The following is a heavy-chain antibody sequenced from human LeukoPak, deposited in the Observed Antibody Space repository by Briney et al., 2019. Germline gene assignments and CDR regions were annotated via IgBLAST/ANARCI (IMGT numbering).Heavy chain of an antibody. CDR2: MNPNSGNT. CDR3: ARISGWYWDYYGMDV. V-gene: IGHV1-8*01. CDR1: GYTFTIYD. J-gene: IGHJ6*02. D-gene: IGHD6-19*01. Sequence: ASVTVSFKASGYTFTIYDINWVRQATGQGLEWMGWMNPNSGNTGYAQKFQGRVTMTRNTSISTAYMELSSLRSEDTAVYYCARISGWYWDYYGMDVWGQGTTVTVSS.